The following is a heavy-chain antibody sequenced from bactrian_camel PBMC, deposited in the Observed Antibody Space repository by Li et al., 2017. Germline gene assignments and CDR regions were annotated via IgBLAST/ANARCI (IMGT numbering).Heavy chain of an antibody. J-gene: IGHJ4*01. CDR1: GYTYSNYC. V-gene: IGHV3S26*01. CDR2: IDSDGTT. CDR3: AADRTWCSWFWSPYNF. D-gene: IGHD6*01. Sequence: HVQLVESGGGSAQAGGSLRLSCTASGYTYSNYCMAWFRQAPGKEREGVAAIDSDGTTSYADSVKGRFTISKDSRLNTLSLQMNSLLPEDTGVYYCAADRTWCSWFWSPYNFRGQGTQVTVS.